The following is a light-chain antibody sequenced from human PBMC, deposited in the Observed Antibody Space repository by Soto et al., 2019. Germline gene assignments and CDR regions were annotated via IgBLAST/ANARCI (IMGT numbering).Light chain of an antibody. CDR1: SGHSSYA. CDR2: LNSDGSH. CDR3: QTWGTGIQV. V-gene: IGLV4-69*01. Sequence: QSVLTQSPSASASLGASVKLTCALSSGHSSYAIAWHQQQPEKGPRYLMKLNSDGSHSKGDGIPDRFSGSSSGAERYLTISSLQSEDEADYYCQTWGTGIQVFGTGIKLTVL. J-gene: IGLJ1*01.